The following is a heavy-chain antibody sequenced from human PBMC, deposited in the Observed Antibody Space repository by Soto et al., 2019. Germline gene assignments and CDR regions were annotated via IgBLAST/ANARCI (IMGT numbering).Heavy chain of an antibody. Sequence: PWGSLRLSCAASGFTFSSYAMSWVRQAPGKGLEWVSGISGGGDTTYYADSVKGRFTISRDNSNNTQYLQMNSLRSEDTAVYYCARDPYSSGPKLDYRGQGTQVTVSS. D-gene: IGHD6-19*01. V-gene: IGHV3-23*01. J-gene: IGHJ4*02. CDR3: ARDPYSSGPKLDY. CDR1: GFTFSSYA. CDR2: ISGGGDTT.